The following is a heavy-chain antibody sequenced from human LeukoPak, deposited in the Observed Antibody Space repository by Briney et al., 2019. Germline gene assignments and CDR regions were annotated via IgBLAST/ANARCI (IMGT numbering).Heavy chain of an antibody. D-gene: IGHD3-22*01. J-gene: IGHJ3*02. Sequence: GGSLRLSCAASGSTFRRYTMTWVRQAPGRGLEWVSSISSNSAYIYYADSLRGRLTISRDNAKNSLYLQVDSLGADDTAVYYCAREGGFHYDSSGDAFDIWGQGTTVTVSS. CDR1: GSTFRRYT. CDR3: AREGGFHYDSSGDAFDI. CDR2: ISSNSAYI. V-gene: IGHV3-21*01.